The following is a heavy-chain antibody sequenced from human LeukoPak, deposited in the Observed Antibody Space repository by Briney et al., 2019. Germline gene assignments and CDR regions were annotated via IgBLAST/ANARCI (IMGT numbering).Heavy chain of an antibody. V-gene: IGHV1-69*13. Sequence: SVKVSCKASGGTFSSYAISWVRQAPGQGLEWMGGIIPIFGTANYAQKFQGRVTITADESTSTAYMELSSLRSEDAAVYYCARELVTAIHFYFDYWGQGTLVTVSS. J-gene: IGHJ4*02. CDR3: ARELVTAIHFYFDY. D-gene: IGHD2-21*02. CDR1: GGTFSSYA. CDR2: IIPIFGTA.